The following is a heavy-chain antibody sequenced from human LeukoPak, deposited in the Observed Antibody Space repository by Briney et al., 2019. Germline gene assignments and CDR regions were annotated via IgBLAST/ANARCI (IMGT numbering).Heavy chain of an antibody. D-gene: IGHD3-22*01. V-gene: IGHV3-30*03. CDR2: ISFDGSEK. CDR3: ARVSKTYYYDSGSTFDY. CDR1: GFTFSSYW. J-gene: IGHJ4*02. Sequence: GGSLRLSCAASGFTFSSYWMSWVRQAPGKGLEWVAVISFDGSEKYDADSVKGRFTISRDNSKNTLYLQMDSLRAEDTAVYYCARVSKTYYYDSGSTFDYWGQGTLVTVSS.